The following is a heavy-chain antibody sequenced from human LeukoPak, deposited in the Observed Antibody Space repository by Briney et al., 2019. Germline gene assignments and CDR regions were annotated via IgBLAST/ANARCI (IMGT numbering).Heavy chain of an antibody. D-gene: IGHD1-26*01. Sequence: ASVKVSCKASGYTFTSYGISWVRQAPGQGLEWMGWISAYNGNTNYAQKLRGRVTMTTDTSTSTAYMELRSLRSDDTAVYYCARLFGELLAYYYYGMDVWGQGTTVTVSS. CDR1: GYTFTSYG. J-gene: IGHJ6*02. V-gene: IGHV1-18*01. CDR2: ISAYNGNT. CDR3: ARLFGELLAYYYYGMDV.